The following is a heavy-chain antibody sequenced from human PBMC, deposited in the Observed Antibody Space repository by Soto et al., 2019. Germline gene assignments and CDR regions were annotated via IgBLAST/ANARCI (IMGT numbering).Heavy chain of an antibody. Sequence: QVQLVQSGAEVKKPGDSVKVSCKASGYTFTSYYMHWVRQAPGQGLEWMGIINPSGGSTSYAQKFQGRVTMPRDTSTSTVYMELRSLRSEDTAVYCCAREEGSGWFMIDYWGQGTLVNVSS. CDR3: AREEGSGWFMIDY. CDR1: GYTFTSYY. J-gene: IGHJ4*02. V-gene: IGHV1-46*01. D-gene: IGHD6-19*01. CDR2: INPSGGST.